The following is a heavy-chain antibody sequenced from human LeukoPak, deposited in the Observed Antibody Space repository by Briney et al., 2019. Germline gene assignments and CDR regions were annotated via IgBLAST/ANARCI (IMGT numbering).Heavy chain of an antibody. V-gene: IGHV3-30*04. J-gene: IGHJ4*02. CDR1: GFTFSSYA. Sequence: GRSLRLSCAASGFTFSSYAMHWVRQAPGKGLEWVAIISYDGINKYYADSVKGRFTISRDNSKNTLYLQMNSLRAEDTAVYYCARDSDSWYFDYWGQGTLVTASS. D-gene: IGHD6-13*01. CDR2: ISYDGINK. CDR3: ARDSDSWYFDY.